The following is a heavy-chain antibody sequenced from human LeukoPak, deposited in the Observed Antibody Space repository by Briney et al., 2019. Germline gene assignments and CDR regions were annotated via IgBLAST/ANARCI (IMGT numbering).Heavy chain of an antibody. CDR2: ISYDGSNK. J-gene: IGHJ4*02. CDR3: ARPSPPGDGYNPSDY. V-gene: IGHV3-30-3*01. Sequence: GRSLRLSCAASGFTFSSYAMHWVRQAPGKGLEWVAVISYDGSNKYYAGSVKGRFTISRDNSNSMVYLQMTGLRLEDTAVYYCARPSPPGDGYNPSDYWGQGSLVVVSS. CDR1: GFTFSSYA. D-gene: IGHD5-24*01.